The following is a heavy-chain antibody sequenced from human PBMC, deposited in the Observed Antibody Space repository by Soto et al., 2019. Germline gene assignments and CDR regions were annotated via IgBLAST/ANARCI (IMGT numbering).Heavy chain of an antibody. D-gene: IGHD1-1*01. J-gene: IGHJ4*02. CDR3: ARVVGRRFLDY. Sequence: GGSLRLSCVVSGVSLGDYYMSWVRQPPGKGLEWVSYISSTGSNTYDVDSVKGRFTISRDNTKNSLFLQMNSVRVEDTAVYYCARVVGRRFLDYWGQGTLVTVSS. CDR2: ISSTGSNT. V-gene: IGHV3-11*01. CDR1: GVSLGDYY.